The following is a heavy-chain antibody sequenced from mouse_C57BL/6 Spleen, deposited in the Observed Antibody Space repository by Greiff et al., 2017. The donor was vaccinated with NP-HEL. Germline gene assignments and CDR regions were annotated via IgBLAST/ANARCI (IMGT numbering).Heavy chain of an antibody. Sequence: VNVVESGPGLVAPSQSLSITCTVSGFSLTSYGVHWVRQPPGKGLEWLVVIWSDGSTTYNSALKSRLSISKDNSKSQVFLKMNSLQTDDTAMYYCARQDYGSSWNYAMDYWGQGTSVTVSS. J-gene: IGHJ4*01. V-gene: IGHV2-6-1*01. CDR2: IWSDGST. D-gene: IGHD1-1*01. CDR1: GFSLTSYG. CDR3: ARQDYGSSWNYAMDY.